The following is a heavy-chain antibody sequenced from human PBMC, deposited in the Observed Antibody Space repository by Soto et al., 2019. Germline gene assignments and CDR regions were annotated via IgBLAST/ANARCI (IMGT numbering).Heavy chain of an antibody. CDR1: GDTFNFYT. CDR3: ATSSGSGSQAFAF. Sequence: QVQLVQSGAELKKPGSSVRVSCKASGDTFNFYTINWVRQAPGLGLEWMGGTIPMLSMSNYALKFQGRLTISPDTSTITAYMVLTSLTPEDTAMYFCATSSGSGSQAFAFWGQGALVTVSS. V-gene: IGHV1-69*02. D-gene: IGHD3-10*01. J-gene: IGHJ4*02. CDR2: TIPMLSMS.